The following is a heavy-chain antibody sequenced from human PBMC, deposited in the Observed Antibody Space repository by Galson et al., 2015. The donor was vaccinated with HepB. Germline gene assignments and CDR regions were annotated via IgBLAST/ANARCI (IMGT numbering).Heavy chain of an antibody. CDR2: IYYSGST. V-gene: IGHV4-59*08. Sequence: LSLTCTVSGGSISSYYWSWIRQPPGKGLEWIGYIYYSGSTNYNPSLKSRVTISVDTSKNQFSLKLSSVTAADTAVYYCARSVGYYDSSGPFDYWGQGTLVTVSS. CDR3: ARSVGYYDSSGPFDY. J-gene: IGHJ4*02. D-gene: IGHD3-22*01. CDR1: GGSISSYY.